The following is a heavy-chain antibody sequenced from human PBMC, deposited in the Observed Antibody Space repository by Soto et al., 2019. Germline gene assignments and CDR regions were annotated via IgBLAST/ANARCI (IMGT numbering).Heavy chain of an antibody. CDR3: ASQYCSGGSCYGNFDY. J-gene: IGHJ4*02. D-gene: IGHD2-15*01. V-gene: IGHV4-59*01. CDR1: GGSISSYY. CDR2: NYYSGST. Sequence: SETLSLTCTVSGGSISSYYWSWIRQPPGKGLEWIGYNYYSGSTNYNPSLKSRATISVNTSKNQFSLKLSSVTAADTAVYYCASQYCSGGSCYGNFDYWGQGTLVTVSS.